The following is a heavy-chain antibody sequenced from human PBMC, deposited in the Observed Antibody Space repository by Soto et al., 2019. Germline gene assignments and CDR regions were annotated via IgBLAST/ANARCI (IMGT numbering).Heavy chain of an antibody. CDR1: GDSVSSYY. J-gene: IGHJ6*01. Sequence: QVQLQESGPGLVKPSETLSLGCTVSGDSVSSYYWSWIRQLPGRGLEWIGYIYISGNTNYNPSLKSRVTISRDTSKNQFSLNLKSVTAADTAVYDCARGVLRYYHYGMDVW. V-gene: IGHV4-59*02. CDR2: IYISGNT. CDR3: ARGVLRYYHYGMDV.